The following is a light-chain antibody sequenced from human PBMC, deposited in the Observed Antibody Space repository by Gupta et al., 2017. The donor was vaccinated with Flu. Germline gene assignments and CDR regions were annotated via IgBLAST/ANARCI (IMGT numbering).Light chain of an antibody. Sequence: SLGERAIINCKSSQSVLYSSNNKNYLAWYQQTPGQPPKLLIYWASTRESGVPERFSGSGSGTDFTLTISSLQAEDVAVYYCQQYYTTPLTFGGGTKVEIK. V-gene: IGKV4-1*01. J-gene: IGKJ4*01. CDR2: WAS. CDR3: QQYYTTPLT. CDR1: QSVLYSSNNKNY.